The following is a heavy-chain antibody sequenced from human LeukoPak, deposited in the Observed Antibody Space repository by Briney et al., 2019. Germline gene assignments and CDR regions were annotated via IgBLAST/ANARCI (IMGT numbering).Heavy chain of an antibody. CDR2: IRSKTYGGTT. J-gene: IGHJ4*02. V-gene: IGHV3-49*04. D-gene: IGHD1-26*01. CDR3: ARGLTVPGAKYYFDN. Sequence: PGGSLRLSCAASGFTFSIYWMHWVRQAPGKGLEWVGFIRSKTYGGTTEFPASVKGRFSISRDDSRSIAYLQMNSLKPEDTALYYCARGLTVPGAKYYFDNWGQGTLVTVSS. CDR1: GFTFSIYW.